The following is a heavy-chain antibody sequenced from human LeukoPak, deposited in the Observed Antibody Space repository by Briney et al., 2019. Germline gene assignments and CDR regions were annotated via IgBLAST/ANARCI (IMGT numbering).Heavy chain of an antibody. Sequence: GGSLRLSCTASGFTFNNYAMTWVRQAPGKGLEGVSAITGSGASTNYADSVKGRFTISRDNSKNTIYLQMNSLRAEDAAVYYCARDYSAVAGILFFDYWGQGTLVTVSS. CDR1: GFTFNNYA. V-gene: IGHV3-23*01. D-gene: IGHD6-19*01. J-gene: IGHJ4*02. CDR3: ARDYSAVAGILFFDY. CDR2: ITGSGAST.